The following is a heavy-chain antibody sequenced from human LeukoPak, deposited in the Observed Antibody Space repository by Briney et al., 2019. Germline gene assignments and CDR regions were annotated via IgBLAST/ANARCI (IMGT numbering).Heavy chain of an antibody. CDR1: GYTFTGYY. CDR2: INPNNGGT. Sequence: ASVKVSCRASGYTFTGYYMHWVRQAPGQGLEWMGWINPNNGGTNYAQKFQGRVTMTRDTSISTAYMELSRLRSDDTAVYYCATYCSGGSCYSRYYGMDVWGQGTTVTVSS. D-gene: IGHD2-15*01. J-gene: IGHJ6*02. CDR3: ATYCSGGSCYSRYYGMDV. V-gene: IGHV1-2*02.